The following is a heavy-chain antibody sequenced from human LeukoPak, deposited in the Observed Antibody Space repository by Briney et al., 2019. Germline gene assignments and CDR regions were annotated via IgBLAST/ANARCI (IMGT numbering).Heavy chain of an antibody. D-gene: IGHD1-26*01. CDR2: ISVSGGST. Sequence: PGGSLRLSCAASGITFTSYAMSWVRQAPGKGLEWVPSISVSGGSTYYADSVKGRFTISRDNSKNTLYLQMNSLRAEGTAVYYCAKWGATLGDPYYFDYWGQGTLVTVSS. J-gene: IGHJ4*02. CDR3: AKWGATLGDPYYFDY. V-gene: IGHV3-23*01. CDR1: GITFTSYA.